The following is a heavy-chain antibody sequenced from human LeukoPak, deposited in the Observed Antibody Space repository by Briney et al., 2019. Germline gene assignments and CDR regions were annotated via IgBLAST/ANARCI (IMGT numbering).Heavy chain of an antibody. CDR1: GGSISSSSYY. D-gene: IGHD3-22*01. Sequence: SETLSLTCTVSGGSISSSSYYWGWIRQPPGKGLEWIGSIYYSGSTYYNPSLKSRVTISLDTSKNQFSLKLSSVTAADTAVYYCAVLLDYYDSSGYYSDYAFDIWGQGTMVTVSS. CDR3: AVLLDYYDSSGYYSDYAFDI. J-gene: IGHJ3*02. CDR2: IYYSGST. V-gene: IGHV4-39*01.